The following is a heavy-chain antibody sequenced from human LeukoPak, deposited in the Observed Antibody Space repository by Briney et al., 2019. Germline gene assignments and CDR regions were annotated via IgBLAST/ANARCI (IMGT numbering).Heavy chain of an antibody. CDR3: AREGYIRAFDI. CDR2: ISSSSSYI. D-gene: IGHD5-24*01. J-gene: IGHJ3*02. CDR1: GFTFSSYS. V-gene: IGHV3-21*01. Sequence: GGSLRLSCAASGFTFSSYSMNWVRQAPGKGLEWVSSISSSSSYIYYADSVRGRFTISRDNAKNSLYLQMNSLRAEDTAVYYCAREGYIRAFDIWGQGTMVTVSS.